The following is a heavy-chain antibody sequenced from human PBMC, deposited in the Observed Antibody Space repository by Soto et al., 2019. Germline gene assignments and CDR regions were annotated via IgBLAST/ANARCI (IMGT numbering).Heavy chain of an antibody. CDR3: ARPGGYDFWSGKPKLNDAFDI. D-gene: IGHD3-3*01. J-gene: IGHJ3*02. Sequence: GGALRLSCAASGFSFSGYYMSWVRPAPGKGLGWVSYISSSGTTIYYADSVKGRFTISRDNAKNSLYLQMNSLRDEDTAMYYCARPGGYDFWSGKPKLNDAFDIWGQGTMVTVSS. CDR2: ISSSGTTI. V-gene: IGHV3-11*01. CDR1: GFSFSGYY.